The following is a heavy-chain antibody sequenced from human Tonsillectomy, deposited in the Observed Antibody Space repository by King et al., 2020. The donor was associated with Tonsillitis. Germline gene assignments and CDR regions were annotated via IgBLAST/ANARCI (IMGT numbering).Heavy chain of an antibody. V-gene: IGHV3-9*01. J-gene: IGHJ4*02. CDR2: ISWNSGSI. Sequence: VQLVESGGGLVQPGRSLRLSCAASGFTFDDYAMHWVRQAPGKGLDWVSGISWNSGSIGYADSVKCRFTNSRDNAKNSLYLQMNSLRAEDTALYYCAKDMGEQWLVIDYWGQGTLVTVSS. CDR3: AKDMGEQWLVIDY. D-gene: IGHD6-19*01. CDR1: GFTFDDYA.